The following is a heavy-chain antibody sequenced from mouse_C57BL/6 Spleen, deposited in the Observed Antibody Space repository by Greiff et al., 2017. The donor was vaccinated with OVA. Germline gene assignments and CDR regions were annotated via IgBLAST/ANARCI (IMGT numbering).Heavy chain of an antibody. CDR2: IYPGDGDT. CDR3: ARSAPTIAMDY. CDR1: GYAFSSSW. Sequence: VKLMESGPELVKPGASVKISCKASGYAFSSSWMNWVKQRPGKGLEWIGRIYPGDGDTNYNGKFKGKATLTADKSSSTAYMQLSSLTSEDSAVYFCARSAPTIAMDYWGQGTSVTVSS. V-gene: IGHV1-82*01. D-gene: IGHD2-12*01. J-gene: IGHJ4*01.